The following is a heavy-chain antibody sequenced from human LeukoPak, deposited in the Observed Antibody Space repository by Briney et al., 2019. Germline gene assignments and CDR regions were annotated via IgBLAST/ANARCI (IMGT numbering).Heavy chain of an antibody. Sequence: GGSLRLSCAASGFTFTNYAMTWVRQAPGKGLEWVSAIARSGGYTYYADSVKGRFTISRDNSKNTLYLQMNSLRAEDTAVYYCAKSAGFVVVTAIGYWGQGTLVTVSS. J-gene: IGHJ4*02. V-gene: IGHV3-23*01. CDR3: AKSAGFVVVTAIGY. D-gene: IGHD2-21*02. CDR1: GFTFTNYA. CDR2: IARSGGYT.